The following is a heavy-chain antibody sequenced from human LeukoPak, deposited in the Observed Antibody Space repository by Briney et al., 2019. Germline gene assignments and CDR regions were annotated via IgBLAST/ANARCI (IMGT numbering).Heavy chain of an antibody. CDR3: AREGSGWSAEDY. CDR2: IWYDGSNK. CDR1: GFTFSSYG. D-gene: IGHD6-19*01. V-gene: IGHV3-33*01. J-gene: IGHJ4*02. Sequence: PGRSLRLSCAASGFTFSSYGMHWVRQAPGKGLEWVAVIWYDGSNKYYADSVKGRFTISRDNSKNTLYLQMNSLRAEDTAVYYCAREGSGWSAEDYWGQGTLVTVSS.